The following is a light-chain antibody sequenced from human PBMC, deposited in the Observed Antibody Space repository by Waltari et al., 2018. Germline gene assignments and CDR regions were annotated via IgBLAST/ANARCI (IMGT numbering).Light chain of an antibody. CDR2: AAS. Sequence: AIRITQSPSSLSASTGDRVTITCRASQGISSYLAWYQQKPGKAPKGLIFAASTLQTGVPSRFSGTGSGTDLTLTISCLQSEDFAVYYCQQYHTNPATFGQGTKVEIK. V-gene: IGKV1-8*01. CDR1: QGISSY. CDR3: QQYHTNPAT. J-gene: IGKJ1*01.